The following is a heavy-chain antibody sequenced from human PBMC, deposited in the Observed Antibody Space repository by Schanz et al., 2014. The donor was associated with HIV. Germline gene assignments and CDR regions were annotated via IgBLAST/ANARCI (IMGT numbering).Heavy chain of an antibody. V-gene: IGHV1-2*02. Sequence: QVQLVQSGAEVKKPGASVKVSCKASGYTFTNYFIHWVRQAPGQGLEWMGWINPNSGDTDYAQKFQGRVTMTRDTPLRPASTPLSRLRSDDPAVYYCARGPKWEGRMDVWGPGTTVIVSS. D-gene: IGHD1-26*01. CDR2: INPNSGDT. CDR1: GYTFTNYF. CDR3: ARGPKWEGRMDV. J-gene: IGHJ6*02.